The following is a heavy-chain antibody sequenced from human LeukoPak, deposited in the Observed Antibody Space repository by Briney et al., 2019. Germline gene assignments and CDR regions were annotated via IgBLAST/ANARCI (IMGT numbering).Heavy chain of an antibody. D-gene: IGHD6-13*01. CDR3: ARDLSIAAAGTLFDY. Sequence: GGSLRLSCAASGFSFSHYALHWVRQAPGKGLEWVANIKQDGSEKYYVDSVKGRFTISRDNAKNSLYLQMNSLRAEDTAVYYCARDLSIAAAGTLFDYWGQGTLVTVSS. CDR1: GFSFSHYA. J-gene: IGHJ4*02. CDR2: IKQDGSEK. V-gene: IGHV3-7*01.